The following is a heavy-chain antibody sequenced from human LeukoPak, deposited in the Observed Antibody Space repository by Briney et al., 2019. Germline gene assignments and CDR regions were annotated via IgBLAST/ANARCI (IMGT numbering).Heavy chain of an antibody. CDR2: ISSSSSYI. J-gene: IGHJ4*02. CDR1: GFTFSSYS. CDR3: ARDFSDFGYNYDFWSGYDY. Sequence: PGGSLRLSCAASGFTFSSYSMNWVRQAPGKGLEWVSSISSSSSYIYYADSVKGRFTISRDNAKNSLYLQMNSLRAEDTAVYYCARDFSDFGYNYDFWSGYDYWGQGTLVTVSS. D-gene: IGHD3-3*01. V-gene: IGHV3-21*01.